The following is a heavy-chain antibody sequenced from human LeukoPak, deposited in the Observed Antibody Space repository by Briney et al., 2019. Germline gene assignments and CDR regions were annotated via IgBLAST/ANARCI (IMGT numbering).Heavy chain of an antibody. J-gene: IGHJ6*03. CDR2: INHSGST. Sequence: SSETLSLTCAVYGGSFSGYYWSWIRQPPGKGLEWIGEINHSGSTNYNPSLKSRVTISVDTSKNQFSLKLSSVTAADTAVYYCARSGGDYYDSSGYGRGSGYYYMDVWGKGTTVTVSS. D-gene: IGHD3-22*01. V-gene: IGHV4-34*01. CDR1: GGSFSGYY. CDR3: ARSGGDYYDSSGYGRGSGYYYMDV.